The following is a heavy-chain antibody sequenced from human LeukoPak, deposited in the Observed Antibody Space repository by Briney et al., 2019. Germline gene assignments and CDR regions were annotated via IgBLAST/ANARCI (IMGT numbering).Heavy chain of an antibody. CDR3: ASQGGYCSSTSCYVY. CDR2: FDPEDGET. Sequence: ASVKVSCKVSGYTLTELSMHWVRQAPGKGLEWMGGFDPEDGETIYAQKFQGRVTITADESTSTAYMELSSLRSEDTAVYYCASQGGYCSSTSCYVYWGQGTLVTVSS. V-gene: IGHV1-24*01. J-gene: IGHJ4*02. CDR1: GYTLTELS. D-gene: IGHD2-2*01.